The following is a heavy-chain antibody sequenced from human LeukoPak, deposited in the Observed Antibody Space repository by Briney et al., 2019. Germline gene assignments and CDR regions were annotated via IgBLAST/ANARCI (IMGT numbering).Heavy chain of an antibody. D-gene: IGHD3-3*01. CDR2: ISGSGGST. J-gene: IGHJ4*02. Sequence: HPGGSLRLSCAASGFTFSSYAMSWVRQAPGKGLEWVSAISGSGGSTYYADSVKGRFTISRDNSKNTLYLQMNSLRAEDTAVYYCAKGRTIFGVYYFDYWGQGTLVTVSS. CDR3: AKGRTIFGVYYFDY. V-gene: IGHV3-23*01. CDR1: GFTFSSYA.